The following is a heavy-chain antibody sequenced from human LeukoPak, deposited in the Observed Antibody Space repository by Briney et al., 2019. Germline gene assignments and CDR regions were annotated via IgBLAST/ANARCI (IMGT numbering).Heavy chain of an antibody. CDR3: AKQRGDYADFGDY. CDR2: ISGNSYTT. Sequence: PGGSLRLSCAASGFTFTNYAMSWVRQAPGKGLEWVSAISGNSYTTSYADAVKGRFTVSRDNSKNTLYLQMNSPRADDTAVYYCAKQRGDYADFGDYWGQGTLVTVSS. J-gene: IGHJ4*02. D-gene: IGHD4-17*01. CDR1: GFTFTNYA. V-gene: IGHV3-23*01.